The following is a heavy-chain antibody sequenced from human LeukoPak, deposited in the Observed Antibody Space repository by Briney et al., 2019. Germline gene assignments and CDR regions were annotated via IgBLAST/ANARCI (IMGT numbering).Heavy chain of an antibody. Sequence: GGSLRLSCAASGFTFSSYAMSWVRQAPGKGLEWVSAISGSGGSTYYADSVKGRFTISRDNSKNTLYLQMNSLRAEDTAVYYCAKDRSDYGDYSNWFDPWDQGTLVTVSS. CDR2: ISGSGGST. D-gene: IGHD4-17*01. V-gene: IGHV3-23*01. J-gene: IGHJ5*02. CDR1: GFTFSSYA. CDR3: AKDRSDYGDYSNWFDP.